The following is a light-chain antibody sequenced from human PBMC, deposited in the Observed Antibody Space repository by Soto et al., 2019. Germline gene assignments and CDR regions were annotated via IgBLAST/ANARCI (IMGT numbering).Light chain of an antibody. Sequence: DLVMTQSPLSLPVTPGEPASMSCRSSQSLLHSNGYNYFDWYLQKPGQSPQLLIYLGSNRGSGVPDRFSGSGSGTDFTLKISRVEAEDVGVYYCMQALQIPPTFGEGTRLEIK. J-gene: IGKJ5*01. CDR1: QSLLHSNGYNY. CDR3: MQALQIPPT. V-gene: IGKV2-28*01. CDR2: LGS.